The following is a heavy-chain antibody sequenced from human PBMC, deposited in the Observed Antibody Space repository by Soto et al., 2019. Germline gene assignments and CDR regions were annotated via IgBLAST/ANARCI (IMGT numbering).Heavy chain of an antibody. CDR1: GYTFTVDH. CDR3: ARDLNSYYGMDV. J-gene: IGHJ6*02. Sequence: GASMTVSCKAAGYTFTVDHMHWVRQAPGQGLEWMGWINPNSGGTNYAQKFQGWVTMTRDTSISTAYMELSRLRSDDTAVYYCARDLNSYYGMDVWGQGTKVTVSS. CDR2: INPNSGGT. V-gene: IGHV1-2*04.